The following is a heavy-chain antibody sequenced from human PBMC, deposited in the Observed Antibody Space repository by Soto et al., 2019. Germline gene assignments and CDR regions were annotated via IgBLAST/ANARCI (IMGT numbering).Heavy chain of an antibody. Sequence: SCAASGFTFSDYYMTWIRQAPGKGLEWVSYISSSGSGIYYPDSVKGRFTISRDNAKNSLYLQMSSLRAEDTAVYYCARAYSDAFDIWGQGTMVTVSS. CDR2: ISSSGSGI. D-gene: IGHD2-15*01. J-gene: IGHJ3*02. CDR3: ARAYSDAFDI. V-gene: IGHV3-11*01. CDR1: GFTFSDYY.